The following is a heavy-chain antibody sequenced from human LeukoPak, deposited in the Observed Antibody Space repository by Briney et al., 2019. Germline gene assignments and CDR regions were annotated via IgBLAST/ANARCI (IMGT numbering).Heavy chain of an antibody. V-gene: IGHV6-1*01. D-gene: IGHD5-18*01. CDR2: IYYRSKWYN. Sequence: SQTLSLTCAISGDRISSNSADWNWIRQSPSRGLEWLGRIYYRSKWYNDYAESVKSRITVNPDTSKNQFSLQLNSVTPEDTAVYFCARGNGYTYGSYYFDYWGQGTLVTVSS. CDR3: ARGNGYTYGSYYFDY. J-gene: IGHJ4*02. CDR1: GDRISSNSAD.